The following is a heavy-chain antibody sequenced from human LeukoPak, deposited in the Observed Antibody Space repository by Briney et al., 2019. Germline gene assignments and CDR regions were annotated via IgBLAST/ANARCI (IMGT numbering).Heavy chain of an antibody. CDR3: ARGRPHGNDY. V-gene: IGHV3-74*01. CDR2: IASGGSST. Sequence: GGSLRLSCAASGFTFSSYWMNWVRQAPGKGLVWVSRIASGGSSTTYADSVKGRFSISRGNAKNTLYLQMNSLRVEDTAVYYCARGRPHGNDYWGQGTLVTVSS. J-gene: IGHJ4*02. D-gene: IGHD4-23*01. CDR1: GFTFSSYW.